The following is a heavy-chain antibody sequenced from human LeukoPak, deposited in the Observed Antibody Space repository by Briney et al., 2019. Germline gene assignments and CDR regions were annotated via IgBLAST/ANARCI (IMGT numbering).Heavy chain of an antibody. CDR1: GGSISSYY. CDR2: IYYSGST. Sequence: PSETLSLTCTVSGGSISSYYWSWIRQPPGKGLEWIGYIYYSGSTNYNPSLKSRVTISVDTSKNQYSLKLNSVTAADTAVYYCARRTGEGAFDIWGQGTMVTVSS. CDR3: ARRTGEGAFDI. V-gene: IGHV4-59*08. D-gene: IGHD3-16*01. J-gene: IGHJ3*02.